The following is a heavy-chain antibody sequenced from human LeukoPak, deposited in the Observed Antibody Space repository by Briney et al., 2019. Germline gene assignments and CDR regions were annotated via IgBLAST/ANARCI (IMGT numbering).Heavy chain of an antibody. CDR1: GVSIYSSTDY. Sequence: SETLSLTCSVSGVSIYSSTDYWAWIRQPPGKGLEFIGSIYYNEDTFHNPSLKSRLTISVDTSANLFSLRLTSVTAADTATYYCARQLAAGNDGFDVWGPGTVVTVSS. CDR3: ARQLAAGNDGFDV. V-gene: IGHV4-39*01. J-gene: IGHJ3*01. CDR2: IYYNEDT. D-gene: IGHD2-15*01.